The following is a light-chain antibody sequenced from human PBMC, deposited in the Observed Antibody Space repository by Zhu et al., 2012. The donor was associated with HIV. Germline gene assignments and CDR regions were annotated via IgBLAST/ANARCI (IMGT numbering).Light chain of an antibody. Sequence: PGERAILSCRASQTVHNSVSWYQQKPGQSPRLLIFDASNRATGVPARFRGGGSGTEFTLTITSVQSEDFAVYHCQEYYDWPLYAFGQGSKLEIK. CDR3: QEYYDWPLYA. CDR1: QTVHNS. J-gene: IGKJ2*01. V-gene: IGKV3D-15*01. CDR2: DAS.